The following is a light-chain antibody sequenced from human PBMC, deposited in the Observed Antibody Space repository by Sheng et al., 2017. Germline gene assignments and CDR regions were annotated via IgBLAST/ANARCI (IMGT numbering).Light chain of an antibody. V-gene: IGLV3-21*02. Sequence: SSVLSQPPSVSVAPGQTATITCGDTGSKYVHWYQQRPGQAPVLVVLDDSDRPSGIPERFSGSNSGNTATLTISRVEAGDEADYYCQVWDSTTDHVVFGGGTKLTVL. CDR1: TGSKY. J-gene: IGLJ2*01. CDR2: DDS. CDR3: QVWDSTTDHVV.